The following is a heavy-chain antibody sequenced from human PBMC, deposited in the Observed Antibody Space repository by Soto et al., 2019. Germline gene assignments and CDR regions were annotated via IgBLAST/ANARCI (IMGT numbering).Heavy chain of an antibody. CDR1: GFPFTSYG. CDR2: ISYDGSDK. CDR3: VGGQYYFDY. V-gene: IGHV3-30*03. Sequence: QVQLVESGGGVVQPGRSLRLSCAGCGFPFTSYGMHWVREGPDKGLEWVAVISYDGSDKYYADSVKGRFTISRDNSKNMLYLQMNSLRPEDTALYYCVGGQYYFDYRGQGTLVIVSS. D-gene: IGHD3-10*01. J-gene: IGHJ4*02.